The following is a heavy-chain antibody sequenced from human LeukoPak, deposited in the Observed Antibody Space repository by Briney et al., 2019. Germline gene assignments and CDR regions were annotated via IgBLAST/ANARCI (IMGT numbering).Heavy chain of an antibody. CDR1: GGSISSSNW. Sequence: SETLSLTCAVSGGSISSSNWWSWVRQPPGKGLEWIGEVYHSGGTNYNPSLKSRVTISVDKSKNQFSLKLSSVTAADTAVYYCARLGDSSGYYAFDYWGQGTLVTVSS. J-gene: IGHJ4*02. D-gene: IGHD3-22*01. CDR2: VYHSGGT. CDR3: ARLGDSSGYYAFDY. V-gene: IGHV4-4*02.